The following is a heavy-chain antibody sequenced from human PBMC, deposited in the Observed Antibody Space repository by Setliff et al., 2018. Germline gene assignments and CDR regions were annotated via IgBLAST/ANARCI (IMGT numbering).Heavy chain of an antibody. Sequence: SETLSLTCAVSGYSISSDYYWGWIRQPPGKGLEWIGCIYHSGSTYYNPSLKSRVTISVDTSKNQFSLKLSSVTAADTAVYYCVRKGISALSGAFDIWGQGTMVTVSS. CDR1: GYSISSDYY. CDR3: VRKGISALSGAFDI. CDR2: IYHSGST. V-gene: IGHV4-38-2*01. J-gene: IGHJ3*02. D-gene: IGHD1-26*01.